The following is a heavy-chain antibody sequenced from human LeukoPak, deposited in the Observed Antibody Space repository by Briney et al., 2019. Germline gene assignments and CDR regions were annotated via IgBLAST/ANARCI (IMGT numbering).Heavy chain of an antibody. CDR1: GGTFSSYA. CDR3: AREGSLDAFDI. CDR2: IIPIFGTA. Sequence: SVKVSCKASGGTFSSYAISWVRQAPGQGLELMGRIIPIFGTANYAQKFQGRVTITTDESTSTAYMELSSLRSEDTAVYYCAREGSLDAFDIWGQGTMVTVSS. J-gene: IGHJ3*02. D-gene: IGHD6-13*01. V-gene: IGHV1-69*05.